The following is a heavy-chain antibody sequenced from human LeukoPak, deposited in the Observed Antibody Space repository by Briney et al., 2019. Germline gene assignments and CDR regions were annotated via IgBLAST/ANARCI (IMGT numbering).Heavy chain of an antibody. V-gene: IGHV3-74*01. Sequence: GGSLRLSCAASGFTFSRYWMHWVRQAPGKGLVWVSRINGDGSTTSYADSVKGGFTISGDNAKNTLYLQMNSLRAEDTAVYYCATGIYYDSRGYYTFGHWGQGTLVTVSS. CDR2: INGDGSTT. D-gene: IGHD3-22*01. J-gene: IGHJ1*01. CDR1: GFTFSRYW. CDR3: ATGIYYDSRGYYTFGH.